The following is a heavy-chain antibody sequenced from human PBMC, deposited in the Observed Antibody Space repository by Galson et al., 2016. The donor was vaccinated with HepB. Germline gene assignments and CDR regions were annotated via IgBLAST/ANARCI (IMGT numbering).Heavy chain of an antibody. CDR1: RFHFSIYA. CDR3: VGDPPSSGWAFDP. V-gene: IGHV3-33*01. D-gene: IGHD6-19*01. CDR2: IWPDGITT. J-gene: IGHJ5*02. Sequence: SLRLSCEASRFHFSIYAIHWVRQAPGKGLEWVARIWPDGITTIYAHSVQGRFTIPRDNSIYTSYLQLNSLRVEDTAVYYWVGDPPSSGWAFDPWGQGTLVTVSS.